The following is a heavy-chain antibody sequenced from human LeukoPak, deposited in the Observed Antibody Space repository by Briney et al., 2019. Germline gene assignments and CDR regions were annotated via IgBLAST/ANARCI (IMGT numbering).Heavy chain of an antibody. J-gene: IGHJ5*02. D-gene: IGHD6-13*01. V-gene: IGHV3-21*01. Sequence: GGSLRLSCAASGFTFSSYSMNWVRQAPGKGLEWVSSISSGSSYIYYADSVKGRFTISRDNAKNSLYLQMNSLRAEDTAVYYCARDTAAGPGAWFDPWGQGTLVTVSS. CDR3: ARDTAAGPGAWFDP. CDR1: GFTFSSYS. CDR2: ISSGSSYI.